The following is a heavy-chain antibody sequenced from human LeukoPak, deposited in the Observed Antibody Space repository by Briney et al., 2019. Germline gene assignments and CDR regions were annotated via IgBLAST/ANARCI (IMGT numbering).Heavy chain of an antibody. D-gene: IGHD2/OR15-2a*01. CDR1: GFSVSSTY. V-gene: IGHV3-66*01. CDR3: ARESNYDY. CDR2: IYSGGGT. Sequence: PGGSLRLSCAVPGFSVSSTYMSWVRQAPGKGLEWVSVIYSGGGTYYADSVKGRFTISRDNSKNTLYLQMNSLRAEDTAVYYCARESNYDYWGQGTLVTVSS. J-gene: IGHJ4*02.